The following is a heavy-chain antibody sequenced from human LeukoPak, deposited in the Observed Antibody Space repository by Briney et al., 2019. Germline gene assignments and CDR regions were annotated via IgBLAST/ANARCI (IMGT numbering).Heavy chain of an antibody. V-gene: IGHV1-18*01. Sequence: GASVKVSCKASGYTFTSYGISWVRQAPGQGREWMGWLSAYNGNTNYAQKLQGRVTMTTDTSTSTAYMELRSLRSDDTAVYYCARVAGVTTVNWFDPWGQGTLVTVSS. J-gene: IGHJ5*02. CDR3: ARVAGVTTVNWFDP. CDR2: LSAYNGNT. CDR1: GYTFTSYG. D-gene: IGHD4-17*01.